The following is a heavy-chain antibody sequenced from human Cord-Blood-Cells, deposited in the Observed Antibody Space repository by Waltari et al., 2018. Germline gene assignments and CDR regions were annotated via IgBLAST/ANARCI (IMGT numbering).Heavy chain of an antibody. Sequence: QVQLQQWGAGLLKPSETLSLTCAVYGGSFSGYYWSWNPQPPGKGLEWIGEINHIGSTNYNPSLKSRVTISVDTSKNQFSLKLSSVTAADTAVYYCASDTGDRAFDIWGQGTMVTVSS. CDR2: INHIGST. CDR3: ASDTGDRAFDI. J-gene: IGHJ3*02. D-gene: IGHD7-27*01. CDR1: GGSFSGYY. V-gene: IGHV4-34*01.